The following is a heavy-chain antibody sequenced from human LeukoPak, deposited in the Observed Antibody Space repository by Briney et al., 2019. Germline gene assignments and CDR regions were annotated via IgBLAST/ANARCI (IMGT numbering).Heavy chain of an antibody. D-gene: IGHD3-3*01. CDR1: GGSISSYY. Sequence: SETLSLTCTVSGGSISSYYWSWIRQPPGKGLEWIGYIYYSGSTNYNPSLKSRVTISVDTSRNQFSLKLSSVTAADTAVYYCARGKGGPITIFGVVMTPRTYYYYGMDVWGQGTTVTVSS. J-gene: IGHJ6*02. CDR3: ARGKGGPITIFGVVMTPRTYYYYGMDV. V-gene: IGHV4-59*01. CDR2: IYYSGST.